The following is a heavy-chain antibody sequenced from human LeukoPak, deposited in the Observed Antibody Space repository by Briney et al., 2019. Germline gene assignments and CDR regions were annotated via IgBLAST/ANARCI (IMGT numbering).Heavy chain of an antibody. J-gene: IGHJ4*02. V-gene: IGHV4-59*01. CDR1: GGSISSYY. CDR2: IYYSGST. CDR3: ARSSVAMGYSNDY. D-gene: IGHD4-11*01. Sequence: SETLSLTCTVSGGSISSYYWSWIRQPPGKGLEWIGYIYYSGSTNYNPSLKSRVTISVDTSKSQFSLKLSSVTAADTAVYYCARSSVAMGYSNDYCGQGTLVTVSS.